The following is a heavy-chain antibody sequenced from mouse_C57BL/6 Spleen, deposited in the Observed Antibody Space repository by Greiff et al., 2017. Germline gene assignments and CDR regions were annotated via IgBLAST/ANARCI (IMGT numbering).Heavy chain of an antibody. CDR2: INPSSGYT. CDR3: ARSRTVVADNYAMDY. V-gene: IGHV1-4*01. Sequence: QVQLQQSGAELARPGASVKMSCKASGYTFTSYTMHWVKQRPGQGLEWIGYINPSSGYTKYNQKFKDKATLTADKSSSTAYMQLSSLTSEDSAVYYCARSRTVVADNYAMDYWGQGTSVTVSS. CDR1: GYTFTSYT. D-gene: IGHD1-1*01. J-gene: IGHJ4*01.